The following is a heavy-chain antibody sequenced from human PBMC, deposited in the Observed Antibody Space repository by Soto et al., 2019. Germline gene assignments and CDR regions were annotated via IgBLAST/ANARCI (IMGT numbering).Heavy chain of an antibody. Sequence: EVQLVESGGGLVKPGGSLRLSCAASGFTFSNAWMNWVRQAPGKGLEWVGHIKSKTDGGTTGYAAPVKGRFTISRDDSKNTQYLQMNSLKTEDPAVYYWTTVGPLPWGQGTLVTVSS. CDR3: TTVGPLP. CDR1: GFTFSNAW. V-gene: IGHV3-15*07. D-gene: IGHD3-16*01. J-gene: IGHJ5*02. CDR2: IKSKTDGGTT.